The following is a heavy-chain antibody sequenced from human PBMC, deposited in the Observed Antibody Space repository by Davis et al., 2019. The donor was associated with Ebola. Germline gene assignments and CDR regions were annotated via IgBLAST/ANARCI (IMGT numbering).Heavy chain of an antibody. CDR3: AKDSTTRRVAAGLFDY. D-gene: IGHD6-13*01. CDR1: GLTFSNYW. CDR2: IKEDGSDK. J-gene: IGHJ4*02. Sequence: GESLKISCAVSGLTFSNYWMSWVRQAPGKGLEWVANIKEDGSDKYYVDSVKGRFTISRDNAKNSLYLQMDSLRAEDTAVYFCAKDSTTRRVAAGLFDYWGQGTLVTVSS. V-gene: IGHV3-7*01.